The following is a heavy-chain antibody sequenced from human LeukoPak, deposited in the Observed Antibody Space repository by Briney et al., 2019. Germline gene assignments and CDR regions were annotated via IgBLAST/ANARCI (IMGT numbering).Heavy chain of an antibody. Sequence: GGSLRLSCTASGFTFDSYGMAWVRQAPGKGLEWVASIYGSGIETFYADSVKARFTVSRDNAKNTLYLQMYNLRAGDTAVYYCARENYWAMDVSGQGTTVTVSS. CDR3: ARENYWAMDV. CDR1: GFTFDSYG. D-gene: IGHD2-8*02. V-gene: IGHV3-23*01. J-gene: IGHJ6*02. CDR2: IYGSGIET.